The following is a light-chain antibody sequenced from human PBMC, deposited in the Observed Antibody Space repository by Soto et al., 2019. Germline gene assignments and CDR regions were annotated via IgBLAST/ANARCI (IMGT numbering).Light chain of an antibody. CDR3: LHHGSSLWT. V-gene: IGKV3-20*01. Sequence: IVLTQSPGTLSLSPGERGALSCRASQSVSSNYVAWYQQKPGQAPRLLISGASNRATGTPDRFSGSGSGTDFTLTISRLEPEDFAMYYCLHHGSSLWTFGQGTKVDIK. CDR1: QSVSSNY. CDR2: GAS. J-gene: IGKJ1*01.